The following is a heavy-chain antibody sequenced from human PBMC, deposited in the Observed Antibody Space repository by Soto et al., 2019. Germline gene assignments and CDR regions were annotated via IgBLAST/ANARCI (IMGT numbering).Heavy chain of an antibody. J-gene: IGHJ2*01. CDR1: GGSISSGDYY. D-gene: IGHD6-19*01. CDR3: ATASTQAVSWYLDL. V-gene: IGHV4-30-4*01. Sequence: SETLSLTCTVSGGSISSGDYYWSWIRQPPGKGLEWIGYIYYSGSTYYNPSLKSRVTISVDTSKNQFSLKLSSVTAADTAVYYCATASTQAVSWYLDLWGRGTLVTVSS. CDR2: IYYSGST.